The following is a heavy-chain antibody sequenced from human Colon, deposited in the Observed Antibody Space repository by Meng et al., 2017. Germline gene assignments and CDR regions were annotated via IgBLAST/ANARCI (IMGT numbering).Heavy chain of an antibody. CDR3: ARLIAGWPFYFDY. D-gene: IGHD6-19*01. Sequence: QVPMRESGPGRVGLSEAPSLTCNVSGGSVSSGSHYWSWIRQPPGKGLEWIGYMFHSGTTKYNPSLKSRVSMSVDTTKNQFYLKLTSVTVADTAVFYCARLIAGWPFYFDYWGQGILVTVSS. V-gene: IGHV4-61*01. CDR1: GGSVSSGSHY. J-gene: IGHJ4*02. CDR2: MFHSGTT.